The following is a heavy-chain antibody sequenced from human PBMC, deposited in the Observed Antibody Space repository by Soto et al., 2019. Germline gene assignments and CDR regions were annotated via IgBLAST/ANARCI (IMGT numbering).Heavy chain of an antibody. CDR3: AKKNGGQRPCDS. CDR2: ITGSGADT. D-gene: IGHD1-1*01. Sequence: QSGGSLRLSCAASGFTFSSYSMSWVRQAPGKGLEWVSVITGSGADTYYADSVKGRFTISRDNSKNTLYLQMNSLRAEDTAVYYCAKKNGGQRPCDSWGQGTLVTVSS. J-gene: IGHJ4*02. V-gene: IGHV3-23*01. CDR1: GFTFSSYS.